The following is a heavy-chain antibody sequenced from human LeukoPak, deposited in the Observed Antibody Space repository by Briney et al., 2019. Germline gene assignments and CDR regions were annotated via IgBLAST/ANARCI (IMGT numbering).Heavy chain of an antibody. V-gene: IGHV3-30*03. Sequence: GRSLRLSCAASGFTFSSYGMHWVRQAPGKGLEWVAVISYDGSNKYYADSVKGRFTISRDNSKNTLYLQMNSLRAEDTAVYYCARDLGDYVWGSYRYSHFDYWGQGTLVTVSS. CDR2: ISYDGSNK. D-gene: IGHD3-16*02. J-gene: IGHJ4*02. CDR3: ARDLGDYVWGSYRYSHFDY. CDR1: GFTFSSYG.